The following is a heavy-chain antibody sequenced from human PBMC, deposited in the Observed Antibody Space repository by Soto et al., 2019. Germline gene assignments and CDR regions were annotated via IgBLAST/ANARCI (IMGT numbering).Heavy chain of an antibody. D-gene: IGHD1-1*01. J-gene: IGHJ4*02. Sequence: GGSLRLSCAASGFTFSSYAMSWVRQAPGKGLEWVSAISGSGGSTYYADSVKGRFTISRDNSKNTLYLQMNSLRAEDTAVYDCAKDPFRTGTTTWYYFDYWGQGTLVTVSS. CDR1: GFTFSSYA. V-gene: IGHV3-23*01. CDR2: ISGSGGST. CDR3: AKDPFRTGTTTWYYFDY.